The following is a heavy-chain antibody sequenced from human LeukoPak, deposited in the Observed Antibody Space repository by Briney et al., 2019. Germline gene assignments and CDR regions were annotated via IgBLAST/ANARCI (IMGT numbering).Heavy chain of an antibody. V-gene: IGHV3-66*01. D-gene: IGHD4-17*01. Sequence: PGGSLRLSCAASGFTVSSNYMSWVRQAPGKGLEWVSVIYSGGSTYYADSVKGRFTISRDNSKNTLYLQMGSLRAEDMAVYYCAREAPKGDYGDYFDYWGQGTLVTVSS. CDR1: GFTVSSNY. J-gene: IGHJ4*02. CDR2: IYSGGST. CDR3: AREAPKGDYGDYFDY.